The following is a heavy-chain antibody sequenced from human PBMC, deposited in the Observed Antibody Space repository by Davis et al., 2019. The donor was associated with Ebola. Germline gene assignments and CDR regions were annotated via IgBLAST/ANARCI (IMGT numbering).Heavy chain of an antibody. CDR3: AKMRRAYSSGWYGSTFDY. CDR1: GFTFSSYA. V-gene: IGHV3-23*01. Sequence: PGGSLRLSCAASGFTFSSYAMSWVRQAPGKGLEWVSAISGSGGSTYYADSVKGRFTISRDNSKNTLYLQMTSLRAEDTAVYYCAKMRRAYSSGWYGSTFDYWGQGTLVTVSS. J-gene: IGHJ4*02. CDR2: ISGSGGST. D-gene: IGHD6-19*01.